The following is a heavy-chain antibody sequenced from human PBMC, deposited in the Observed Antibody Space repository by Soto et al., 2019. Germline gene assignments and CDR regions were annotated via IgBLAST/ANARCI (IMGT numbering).Heavy chain of an antibody. D-gene: IGHD6-6*01. CDR1: GFTFSSYG. Sequence: GGSLRLSCAASGFTFSSYGMHWVRQAPGKGLEYVSVISSNGVSTYYANSVKGRFTISRDNSKNTVYLQMGSLRPEDMAVYYCARRARPDFYYMDVWGKGTTVTVSS. V-gene: IGHV3-64*01. J-gene: IGHJ6*03. CDR2: ISSNGVST. CDR3: ARRARPDFYYMDV.